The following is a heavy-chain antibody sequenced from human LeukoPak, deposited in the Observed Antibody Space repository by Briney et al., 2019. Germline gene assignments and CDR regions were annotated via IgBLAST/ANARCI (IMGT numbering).Heavy chain of an antibody. D-gene: IGHD6-19*01. Sequence: GGSLRLSCAASGFTFSSYAMHWVRQAPGKGLEWVAVISYDGSNKYYADSVKGRFTISRDNSKNTLYLQMNSLRAEDTAVYYCATSVALDYWGQGTLATVSS. CDR1: GFTFSSYA. CDR2: ISYDGSNK. J-gene: IGHJ4*02. V-gene: IGHV3-30-3*01. CDR3: ATSVALDY.